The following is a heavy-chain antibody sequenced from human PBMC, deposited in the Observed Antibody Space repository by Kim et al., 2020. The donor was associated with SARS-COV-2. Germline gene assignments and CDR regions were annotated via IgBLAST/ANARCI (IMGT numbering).Heavy chain of an antibody. D-gene: IGHD3-10*01. CDR2: TFHSGST. V-gene: IGHV4-4*02. J-gene: IGHJ4*02. Sequence: SETLSLTFAVSGVSISSSNLWSWVHQPPGKRLEWIGETFHSGSTTYNPSLKSRVTISVDKSKNQFYLKLSSVTAADTAVYYCARRDGSGNYYSRLFDYWGQGTLVTVSS. CDR3: ARRDGSGNYYSRLFDY. CDR1: GVSISSSNL.